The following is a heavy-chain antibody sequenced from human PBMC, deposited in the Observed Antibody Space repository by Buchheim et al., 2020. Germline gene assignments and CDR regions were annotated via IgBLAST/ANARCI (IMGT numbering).Heavy chain of an antibody. D-gene: IGHD1-7*01. J-gene: IGHJ6*02. CDR2: INPNSGGK. CDR3: ARDNGTTGGMDV. V-gene: IGHV1-2*02. CDR1: GYTFTGYY. Sequence: QVQLVQSGAEVKKPGASVKVSCKASGYTFTGYYMHWVRQAPGQGLEWMGWINPNSGGKNYAQKFQGRVTMTRDTSISTAYMELSRLRSEDTAVYYCARDNGTTGGMDVWGQGTT.